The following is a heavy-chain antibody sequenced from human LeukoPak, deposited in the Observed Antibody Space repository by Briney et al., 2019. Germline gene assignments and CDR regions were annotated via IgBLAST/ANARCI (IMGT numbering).Heavy chain of an antibody. CDR2: ITTSSSYI. Sequence: PGGSLRLSCAASGFTFSTYYMNWVRQAPGKGLEWVSSITTSSSYIYYADSVKGRFTISRDNAKNSLYLQMNSLRAEDTAVYYCAELDITMIGGVWGKGTTVTISS. J-gene: IGHJ6*04. CDR3: AELDITMIGGV. D-gene: IGHD3-10*02. V-gene: IGHV3-21*01. CDR1: GFTFSTYY.